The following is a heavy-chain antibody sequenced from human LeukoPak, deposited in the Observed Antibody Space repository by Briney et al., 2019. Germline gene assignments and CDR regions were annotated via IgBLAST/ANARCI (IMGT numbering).Heavy chain of an antibody. CDR2: ISAHNGNT. D-gene: IGHD3-22*01. Sequence: ASVKVSCKASGYTFTSYGISWVRQAPGQGLEWMGWISAHNGNTNYAQKLQGRATMTTDTSTSTAYMELRSLRSDDTAVYYCAREGLDYYDSSGYMYWGQGTLVTVSS. CDR3: AREGLDYYDSSGYMY. CDR1: GYTFTSYG. J-gene: IGHJ4*02. V-gene: IGHV1-18*01.